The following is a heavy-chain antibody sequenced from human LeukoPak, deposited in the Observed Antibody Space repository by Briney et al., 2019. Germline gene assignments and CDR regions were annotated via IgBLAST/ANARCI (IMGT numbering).Heavy chain of an antibody. CDR2: IWYDGSNI. CDR1: GFTFSPYN. CDR3: ARDRGRGSSHNDY. Sequence: GGSLRLSCAASGFTFSPYNMNWVRQAPGKGLEWVAVIWYDGSNIYYADSVKGRFTISRDNSKNTLYLQMDSLRAEDTAVYYCARDRGRGSSHNDYWGQGILVTVSS. D-gene: IGHD2-15*01. V-gene: IGHV3-33*08. J-gene: IGHJ4*02.